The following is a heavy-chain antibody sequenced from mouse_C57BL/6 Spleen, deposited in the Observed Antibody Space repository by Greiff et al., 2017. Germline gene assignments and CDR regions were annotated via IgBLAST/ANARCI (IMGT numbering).Heavy chain of an antibody. CDR1: GFSFTTYA. V-gene: IGHV10-1*01. CDR3: VRHSDAMDY. CDR2: IRSKSNNYAT. Sequence: DVQLVESGGGLVQPKGSLKLSCAASGFSFTTYAMNWVRQAPGKGLEWVARIRSKSNNYATYYADSVKDRFTISRDDSESMLYLQMNNLKTEDTAMYYCVRHSDAMDYWGQGTSVTVSS. J-gene: IGHJ4*01.